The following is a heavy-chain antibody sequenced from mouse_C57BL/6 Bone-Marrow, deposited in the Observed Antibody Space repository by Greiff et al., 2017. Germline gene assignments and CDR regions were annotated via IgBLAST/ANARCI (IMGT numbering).Heavy chain of an antibody. Sequence: QVQLQQPGAELVKPGASVKMSCKASGYTFTSYWITWVKQRPGQGLEWIGDIYPGSGSTNYNEQFKSKATLTVDTSSSTAYMQLSSLTSEDSAVYYCARSAYYSNYWYFDVWGTGTTVTVSS. D-gene: IGHD2-5*01. J-gene: IGHJ1*03. CDR2: IYPGSGST. V-gene: IGHV1-55*01. CDR3: ARSAYYSNYWYFDV. CDR1: GYTFTSYW.